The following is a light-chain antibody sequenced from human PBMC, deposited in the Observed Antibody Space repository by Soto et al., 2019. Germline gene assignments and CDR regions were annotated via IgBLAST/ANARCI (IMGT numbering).Light chain of an antibody. V-gene: IGKV3-11*01. J-gene: IGKJ5*01. CDR3: QQRNVWPPIT. Sequence: EVVMTHSPANLSVSPGVGATLSCRASHSIHTSLAWYQQKSGKPPRLVIYDSTLRANGVPDRFGGSRSGTEFTLTINSLEPEDFAVHYCQQRNVWPPITFGQGTRLEIK. CDR1: HSIHTS. CDR2: DST.